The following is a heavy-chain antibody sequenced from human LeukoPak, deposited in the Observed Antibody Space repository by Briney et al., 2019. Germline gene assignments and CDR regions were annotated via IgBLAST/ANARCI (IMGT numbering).Heavy chain of an antibody. CDR1: GYSTSSGYY. Sequence: SETLSLTCAVSGYSTSSGYYWGWIRQPPGKGLEWIGSIYHSESTYYNPSLKSRVTISVDASKNQFSLKLSSVTAADTAVYYCARRGFQIVVVPAAITTVDYYYYMDVWGKGTTVTVSS. D-gene: IGHD2-2*02. CDR3: ARRGFQIVVVPAAITTVDYYYYMDV. CDR2: IYHSEST. V-gene: IGHV4-38-2*01. J-gene: IGHJ6*03.